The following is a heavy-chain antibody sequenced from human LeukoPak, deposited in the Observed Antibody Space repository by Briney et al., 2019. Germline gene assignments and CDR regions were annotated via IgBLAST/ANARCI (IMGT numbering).Heavy chain of an antibody. D-gene: IGHD2-2*01. V-gene: IGHV4-38-2*02. CDR3: ASLLCSSTSCWSGGYYYMDV. J-gene: IGHJ6*03. CDR2: IYHSGST. CDR1: GYSISSGYY. Sequence: SETLSLTCTVSGYSISSGYYWGWIRQPPGKGLEWIGSIYHSGSTYYNPSLKSRVTISVDTSKNQFSLKLSSVTAADTAVYYCASLLCSSTSCWSGGYYYMDVWGKGTTVTVSS.